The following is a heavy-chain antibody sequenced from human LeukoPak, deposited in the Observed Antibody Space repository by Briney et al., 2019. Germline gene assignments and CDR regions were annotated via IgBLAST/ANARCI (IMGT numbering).Heavy chain of an antibody. Sequence: ASVKVSCKASGYTFTGYYMHWVRQAPGQGLEWMGRINPNSGGTNYAQKFQGRVTMTRDTSISTAYMELSRLRSDDTAVYYCARDVGVITPYDAFDIWGQGTMVTVSS. D-gene: IGHD3-22*01. CDR1: GYTFTGYY. CDR2: INPNSGGT. J-gene: IGHJ3*02. CDR3: ARDVGVITPYDAFDI. V-gene: IGHV1-2*06.